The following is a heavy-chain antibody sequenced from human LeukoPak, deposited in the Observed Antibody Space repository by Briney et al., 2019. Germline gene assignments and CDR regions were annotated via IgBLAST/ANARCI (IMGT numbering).Heavy chain of an antibody. CDR2: INHSGST. Sequence: PSETLSLTCAVYGGSFSGYYWSWIRQPPGKGLEWIGEINHSGSTNYNPSLKSRVTISVDTSKNQFSLKLSSVTAADTAVYYCASRYYDFWSGYSKGFFDWGQGTLVTVSS. CDR1: GGSFSGYY. D-gene: IGHD3-3*01. J-gene: IGHJ4*02. CDR3: ASRYYDFWSGYSKGFFD. V-gene: IGHV4-34*01.